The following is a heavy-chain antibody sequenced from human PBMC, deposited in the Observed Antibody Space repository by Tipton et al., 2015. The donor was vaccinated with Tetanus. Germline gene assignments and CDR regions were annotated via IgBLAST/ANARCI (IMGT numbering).Heavy chain of an antibody. D-gene: IGHD5-18*01. Sequence: TLSLTCTVSGDSISSSDFYWSWIRQHPGKGLEWIGYIYFTGTTYYNPSLESRLTISIDTSKNQFSLELTSVTAADTAVYYCARHLTYTYTSRYFDYWGLGTLVTVAS. J-gene: IGHJ4*02. CDR3: ARHLTYTYTSRYFDY. V-gene: IGHV4-31*03. CDR1: GDSISSSDFY. CDR2: IYFTGTT.